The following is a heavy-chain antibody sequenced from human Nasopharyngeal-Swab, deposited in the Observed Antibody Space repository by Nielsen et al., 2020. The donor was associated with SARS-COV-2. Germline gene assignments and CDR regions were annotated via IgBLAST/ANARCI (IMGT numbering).Heavy chain of an antibody. CDR3: AKSLTSYGGWFDP. CDR2: ISWNSGSI. V-gene: IGHV3-9*01. D-gene: IGHD3-10*01. J-gene: IGHJ5*02. CDR1: GFTFDDYA. Sequence: GGSLRLSCAASGFTFDDYAMHWVRQAPGKGLEWVSGISWNSGSIGYADSVKGRFTISRDNAKNSLYLQMNSLRAEDTALYYCAKSLTSYGGWFDPWGQGTLVTVSS.